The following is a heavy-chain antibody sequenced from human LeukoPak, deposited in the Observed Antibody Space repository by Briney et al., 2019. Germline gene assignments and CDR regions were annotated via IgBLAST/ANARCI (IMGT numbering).Heavy chain of an antibody. CDR3: ARPGRYVLMVDYYGMDV. D-gene: IGHD2-8*01. CDR1: GGTFSSYA. V-gene: IGHV1-69*01. J-gene: IGHJ6*02. CDR2: IIPIFGTA. Sequence: SVKVSCKASGGTFSSYAISWVRQAPGQGLEWMGGIIPIFGTANYAQKFQGRVTITADESTSTAYMELSSLRSEDTAVYYCARPGRYVLMVDYYGMDVWGQGTTVTVSS.